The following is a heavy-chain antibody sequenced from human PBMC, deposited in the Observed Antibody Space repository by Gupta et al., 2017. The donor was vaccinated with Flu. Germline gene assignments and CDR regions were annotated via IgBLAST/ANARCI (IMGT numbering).Heavy chain of an antibody. J-gene: IGHJ6*02. CDR1: GFTFSRAD. V-gene: IGHV3-13*01. D-gene: IGHD6-19*01. CDR3: VKDRAYTGSGWDGMDV. Sequence: GFTFSRADMHWVRQSPGKGLEWISALGATGDTYYTGSVKGRFTISRENAKNSLYLQMNSLGTGDTAVYYCVKDRAYTGSGWDGMDVWGRGTTVTVSS. CDR2: LGATGDT.